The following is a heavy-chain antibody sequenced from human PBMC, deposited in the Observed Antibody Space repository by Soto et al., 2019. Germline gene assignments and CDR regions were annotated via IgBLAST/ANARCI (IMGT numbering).Heavy chain of an antibody. CDR2: TYYKFRRYN. V-gene: IGHV6-1*01. CDR1: GDSVSSNSAA. Sequence: QVQLQESGPGLVKPSQTLSLTCVISGDSVSSNSAAWNWIRLSPSRGLEWLARTYYKFRRYNDYAVSVRSRITVNPDTSKNQFSLQLTSVTPEDTAVYYCAGTTSHHWLYMDVWGKGATVTVSS. J-gene: IGHJ6*03. D-gene: IGHD1-7*01. CDR3: AGTTSHHWLYMDV.